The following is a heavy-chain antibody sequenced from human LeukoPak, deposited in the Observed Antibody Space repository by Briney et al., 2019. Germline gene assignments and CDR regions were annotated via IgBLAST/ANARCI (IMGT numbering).Heavy chain of an antibody. CDR1: GYSFTNYW. CDR2: IYPGDSDT. D-gene: IGHD6-13*01. J-gene: IGHJ4*02. Sequence: GESLKISCEGSGYSFTNYWIGWVRQMPGRGLEWMGIIYPGDSDTRYSPSFQGQVTISADKSISTAYMELSSLRSEDTAVYYCARGTAGIAAAAHLLGYWGQGTLVTVSS. V-gene: IGHV5-51*01. CDR3: ARGTAGIAAAAHLLGY.